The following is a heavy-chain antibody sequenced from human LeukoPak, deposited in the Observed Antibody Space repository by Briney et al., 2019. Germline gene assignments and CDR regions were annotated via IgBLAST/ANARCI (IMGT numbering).Heavy chain of an antibody. V-gene: IGHV5-51*01. D-gene: IGHD6-19*01. CDR1: GYSFTSYW. J-gene: IGHJ3*02. Sequence: GESLNISCKGSGYSFTSYWIGWVRQMPGKGLEWMGIIYPGDSDTRYSPSFQGQVTISADKSISTAYLQWSSLKASDTAMYYCARHGSAVAGIDAFDIWGQGTMVTVSS. CDR2: IYPGDSDT. CDR3: ARHGSAVAGIDAFDI.